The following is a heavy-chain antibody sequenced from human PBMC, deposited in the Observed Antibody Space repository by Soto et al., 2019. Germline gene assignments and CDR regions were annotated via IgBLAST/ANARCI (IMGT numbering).Heavy chain of an antibody. Sequence: EVQLVESGGGLLQPGRSLRLSCAASGFSFDDFLMHWVRQAPGKGLEWVSGISWNSGFTGYADSVKGRFTIFRDNAKNSLYLQMNSLRAEDTAFYYCVKDMSSSSWYAFDIWGQGTMVTVSP. J-gene: IGHJ3*02. CDR1: GFSFDDFL. V-gene: IGHV3-9*01. D-gene: IGHD6-13*01. CDR2: ISWNSGFT. CDR3: VKDMSSSSWYAFDI.